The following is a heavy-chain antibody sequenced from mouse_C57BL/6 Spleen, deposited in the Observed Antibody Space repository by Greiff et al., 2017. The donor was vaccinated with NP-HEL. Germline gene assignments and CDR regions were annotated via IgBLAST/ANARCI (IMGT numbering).Heavy chain of an antibody. Sequence: EVNVVESEGGLVQPGSSMKLSCTASGFTFSDYYMAWVRQVPEKGLEWVANINYDGSSTYYLDSLKSRFIISRDNAKNILYLQMSSLKSEDTATYYCARGADDYDRYWYFDVWGTGTTVTVSS. CDR1: GFTFSDYY. J-gene: IGHJ1*03. CDR2: INYDGSST. CDR3: ARGADDYDRYWYFDV. D-gene: IGHD2-4*01. V-gene: IGHV5-16*01.